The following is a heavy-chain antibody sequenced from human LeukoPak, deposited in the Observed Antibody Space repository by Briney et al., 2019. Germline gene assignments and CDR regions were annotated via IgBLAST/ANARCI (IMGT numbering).Heavy chain of an antibody. J-gene: IGHJ4*02. CDR2: ISSSSSYI. CDR3: ARDSNTAMVHY. D-gene: IGHD5-18*01. Sequence: GGSLRLSCAASGFTFSSYSMYWVRQAPGKGLEWVSSISSSSSYIYYADSVKGRFTISRDNAKNSLYLQMNSLRAEDTAVYYCARDSNTAMVHYWGQGTLVAVSS. V-gene: IGHV3-21*01. CDR1: GFTFSSYS.